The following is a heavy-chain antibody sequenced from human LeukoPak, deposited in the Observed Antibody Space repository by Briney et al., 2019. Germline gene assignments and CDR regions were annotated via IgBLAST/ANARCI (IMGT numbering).Heavy chain of an antibody. V-gene: IGHV5-51*01. J-gene: IGHJ4*02. CDR2: IYPGDSDT. D-gene: IGHD3-9*01. Sequence: GESLKISCKGSGYSFTNYWIGWVRQMPGKGLEWMGIIYPGDSDTRYSPSFQGQVTISADKSIGTAYLQWSSLKASDTAMYYCARPEEKGGRYFTRFDYWGQGTLVTVSS. CDR3: ARPEEKGGRYFTRFDY. CDR1: GYSFTNYW.